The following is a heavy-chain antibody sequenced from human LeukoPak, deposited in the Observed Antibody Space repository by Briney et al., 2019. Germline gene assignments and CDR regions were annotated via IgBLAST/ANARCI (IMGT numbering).Heavy chain of an antibody. J-gene: IGHJ3*02. D-gene: IGHD1-26*01. CDR1: GSTFNNYW. CDR3: ARSPTPSSGIYQRAYDI. V-gene: IGHV5-51*01. Sequence: GEPLQISCQCSGSTFNNYWIGWVRPLPGKGLEWMGSNYAGDSDTTYSTSFQGHVTISVDNSISTAYLQWSSLRASDTSLYYCARSPTPSSGIYQRAYDIWGQGTMVTVSS. CDR2: NYAGDSDT.